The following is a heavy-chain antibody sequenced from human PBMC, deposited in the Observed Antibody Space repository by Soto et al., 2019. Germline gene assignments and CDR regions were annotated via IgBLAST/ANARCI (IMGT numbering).Heavy chain of an antibody. CDR2: INAGNGNT. CDR3: ARDFVYYYGMDV. CDR1: GFNLTRYA. J-gene: IGHJ6*02. D-gene: IGHD3-3*01. Sequence: GSVEVSCPSSGFNLTRYAMNCVRQAPGQRLEWMGWINAGNGNTKYSQKFQGRVTITRDTSASTAYMELSSLRSEDTAVYSCARDFVYYYGMDVWGQGTTVTVSS. V-gene: IGHV1-3*01.